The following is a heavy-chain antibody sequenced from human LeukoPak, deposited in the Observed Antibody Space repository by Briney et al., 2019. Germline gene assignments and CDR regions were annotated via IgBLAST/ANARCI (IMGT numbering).Heavy chain of an antibody. CDR2: IYHSGST. CDR3: ARESYSSSWYADY. V-gene: IGHV4-4*02. CDR1: GGSIKSNNW. Sequence: SGTLSLTCAVSGGSIKSNNWWSWVRQPPGKGLEWIGEIYHSGSTNYNPSLESRVTVSVDKSKNQFSLDLSSVTAADTAVYYCARESYSSSWYADYWGQGTLVTVSS. D-gene: IGHD6-13*01. J-gene: IGHJ4*02.